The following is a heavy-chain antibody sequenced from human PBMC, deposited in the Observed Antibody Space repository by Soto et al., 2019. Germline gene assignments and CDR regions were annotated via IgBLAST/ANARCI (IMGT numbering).Heavy chain of an antibody. V-gene: IGHV4-59*08. Sequence: SEPLYLTCTGSGGCISRYYWSWIRQPPGKGLEWIGYIYYSGSTNYNPSLKSRVTISVDTSKNQFSLKLSSVTAADTAVYYCARHHDSWGHGTLVTVSS. CDR1: GGCISRYY. CDR2: IYYSGST. CDR3: ARHHDS. J-gene: IGHJ5*01.